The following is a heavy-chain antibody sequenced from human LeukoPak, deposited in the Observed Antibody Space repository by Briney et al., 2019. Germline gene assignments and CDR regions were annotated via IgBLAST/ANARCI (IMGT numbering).Heavy chain of an antibody. J-gene: IGHJ5*02. CDR1: GGTFSSYA. CDR3: ARIGGNVKSWFDP. V-gene: IGHV1-69*05. Sequence: AAVKVSCKASGGTFSSYAITWVRQAPGQGLGWMGGIIPIFDTSSYAQKFQGRVTMTRDMSTSTVYMELSSLRSEDTAVYYCARIGGNVKSWFDPWGQGTLVTVSS. CDR2: IIPIFDTS. D-gene: IGHD4-23*01.